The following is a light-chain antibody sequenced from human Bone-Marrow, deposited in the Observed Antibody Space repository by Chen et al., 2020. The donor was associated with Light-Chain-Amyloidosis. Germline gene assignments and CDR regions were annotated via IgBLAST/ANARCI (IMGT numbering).Light chain of an antibody. CDR2: RAT. J-gene: IGLJ2*01. CDR1: DLPTKY. CDR3: QSADSSGTYEVI. Sequence: SYELPQPPSVSVSPSQTPRITCSGDDLPTKYAYWYQQKPGQAPVLVIHRATERPSGISERFSGSSSGTTATLTISGVQAEDEADYHCQSADSSGTYEVIFGGGTKLTVL. V-gene: IGLV3-25*03.